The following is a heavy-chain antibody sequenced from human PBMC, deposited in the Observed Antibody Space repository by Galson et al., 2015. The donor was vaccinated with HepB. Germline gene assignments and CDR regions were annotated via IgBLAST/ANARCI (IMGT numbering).Heavy chain of an antibody. V-gene: IGHV3-30*03. CDR1: GFTLSRNF. Sequence: SLRLSCAASGFTLSRNFMHWVRQAPGKGLEWVAIISYDGSTKYYADSVKGRFTISRDNSKNTLYLQMNSLRPEDTAVYYCARGIGGVVTIYQYYGMDVWGQGTTVTVS. D-gene: IGHD3-3*01. CDR2: ISYDGSTK. CDR3: ARGIGGVVTIYQYYGMDV. J-gene: IGHJ6*02.